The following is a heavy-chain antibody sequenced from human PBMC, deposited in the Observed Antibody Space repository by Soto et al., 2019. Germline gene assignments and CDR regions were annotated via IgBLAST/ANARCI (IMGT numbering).Heavy chain of an antibody. Sequence: VQLAQSGGEVKKPGASVNVSCKTSGYTFTNYGISWVRQAPGQGLEFMGWITTYNGNTNYAQKFQDRVTMTRDTSTSTAYMELRSLRSDDTAMYYCATFLQLRPLGYWGQGTLVTVSS. V-gene: IGHV1-18*01. CDR3: ATFLQLRPLGY. CDR2: ITTYNGNT. J-gene: IGHJ4*02. D-gene: IGHD1-1*01. CDR1: GYTFTNYG.